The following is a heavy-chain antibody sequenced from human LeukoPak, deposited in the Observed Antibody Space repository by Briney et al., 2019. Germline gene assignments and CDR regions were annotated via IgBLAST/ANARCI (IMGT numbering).Heavy chain of an antibody. Sequence: PGGSLRLSCAASGFTFSTSWMHWVRQAPGKGLVWVSRINSDGSSTSYADSVKGRFTISRDNAKNSLYLQMNSLRAEDTAVYYCGRGGYCSSTSCYALSYFDYWGQGTLVTVS. CDR3: GRGGYCSSTSCYALSYFDY. CDR1: GFTFSTSW. V-gene: IGHV3-74*01. J-gene: IGHJ4*02. CDR2: INSDGSST. D-gene: IGHD2-2*01.